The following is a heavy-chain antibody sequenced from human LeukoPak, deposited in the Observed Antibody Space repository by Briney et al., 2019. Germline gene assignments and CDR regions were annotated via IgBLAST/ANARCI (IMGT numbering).Heavy chain of an antibody. CDR1: GGSISSSSYY. J-gene: IGHJ6*02. CDR3: ARDRATAAYGMDV. V-gene: IGHV4-39*07. CDR2: IYYSGST. D-gene: IGHD5-12*01. Sequence: SETLSLTCTVSGGSISSSSYYWGWIRQPPGKGLEWIGSIYYSGSTYYNPSLKSRVTISVDTSKNQFSLKLSSVTAADTAVYYCARDRATAAYGMDVWGQGTTVTVSS.